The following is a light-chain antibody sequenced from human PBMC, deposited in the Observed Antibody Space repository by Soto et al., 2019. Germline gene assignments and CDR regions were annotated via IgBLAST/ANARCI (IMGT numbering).Light chain of an antibody. V-gene: IGLV1-40*01. Sequence: QSVLTQPPSVSGAPGQRVTISCTGSSSNIGAGYEVHWYQQLPGTAPKLLIYGNNTRPSGVPDRISGSKSGTSVSLAITGLRAEDEADYYCLSYDSSLGVVFGGGTKLTVL. CDR2: GNN. CDR1: SSNIGAGYE. CDR3: LSYDSSLGVV. J-gene: IGLJ3*02.